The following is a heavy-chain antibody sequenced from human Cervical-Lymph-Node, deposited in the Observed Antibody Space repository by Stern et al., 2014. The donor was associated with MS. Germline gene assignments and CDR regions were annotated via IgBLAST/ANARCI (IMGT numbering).Heavy chain of an antibody. CDR2: IYYSGST. J-gene: IGHJ5*02. Sequence: QLVQSGPGLVKPSETLSLTCTVSGGSISGYYWSWIRQPPGKGLEWIGYIYYSGSTNYNPSLKSRVTISLDTSKNQFSLNLSSVTAADTAVYYCARHQEQLVPFTWFDPWGQGTLVTVSS. V-gene: IGHV4-59*08. D-gene: IGHD6-6*01. CDR1: GGSISGYY. CDR3: ARHQEQLVPFTWFDP.